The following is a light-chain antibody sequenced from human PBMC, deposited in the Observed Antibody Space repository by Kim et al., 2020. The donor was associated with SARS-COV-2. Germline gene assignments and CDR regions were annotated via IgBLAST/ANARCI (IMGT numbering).Light chain of an antibody. Sequence: DIVMTQSPDSLAVSLGERATINCKSSQSVLYSSNNKNYLAWYQHKSGHPPKLLIYWASTRESGVPDRFSGSGSGTDFTLTISSPQAEDVAVYYCQQYYNTPLTFGGGTKVDIK. CDR2: WAS. CDR1: QSVLYSSNNKNY. V-gene: IGKV4-1*01. J-gene: IGKJ4*01. CDR3: QQYYNTPLT.